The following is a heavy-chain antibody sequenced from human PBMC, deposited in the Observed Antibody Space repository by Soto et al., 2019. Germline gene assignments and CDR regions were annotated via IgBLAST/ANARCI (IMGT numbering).Heavy chain of an antibody. D-gene: IGHD3-10*01. Sequence: QVQLVESGGGVVQPGRSLRLSCAASGFTFSSYGMHWVRQAPGKGLEWVAVISYDGSNKYYADSVKGRFTISRDNSKNTLYLQMNSLRAEDTAVYYCAKDLDTMIWGFDIWGQGTMVTVSS. J-gene: IGHJ3*02. CDR3: AKDLDTMIWGFDI. CDR2: ISYDGSNK. CDR1: GFTFSSYG. V-gene: IGHV3-30*18.